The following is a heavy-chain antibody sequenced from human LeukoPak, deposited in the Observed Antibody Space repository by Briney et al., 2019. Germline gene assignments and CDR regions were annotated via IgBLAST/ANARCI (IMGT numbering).Heavy chain of an antibody. CDR3: ARVALGLLYGIRDDAFDI. V-gene: IGHV4-39*07. D-gene: IGHD3-3*01. CDR2: INHSGST. Sequence: PSETLSLTCTVSGGSISSSSYYWSWIRQPPGKGLEWIGEINHSGSTNYNPSLKSRVTISVDTSKNQFSLKLSSVTAADTAVYYCARVALGLLYGIRDDAFDIWGQGTMVTVSS. J-gene: IGHJ3*02. CDR1: GGSISSSSYY.